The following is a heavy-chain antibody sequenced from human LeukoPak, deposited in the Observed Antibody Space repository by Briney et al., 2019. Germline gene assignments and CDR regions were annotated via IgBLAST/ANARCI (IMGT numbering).Heavy chain of an antibody. CDR3: ARDHARGSPNWFDP. J-gene: IGHJ5*02. CDR1: GFIFSSYS. D-gene: IGHD6-19*01. V-gene: IGHV3-48*02. Sequence: GGSLRLSCAASGFIFSSYSMNWVRQAPGKGLEWVSYIISDGSIKYYADSVKGRFTISRDNAKNSLYLQMSSLRDEDTAVYYCARDHARGSPNWFDPWGQGTLVTVSS. CDR2: IISDGSIK.